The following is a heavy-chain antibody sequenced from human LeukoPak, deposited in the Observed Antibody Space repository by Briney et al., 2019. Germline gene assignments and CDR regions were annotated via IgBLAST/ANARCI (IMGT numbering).Heavy chain of an antibody. V-gene: IGHV1-69*13. J-gene: IGHJ6*02. CDR1: GGTFSSYA. CDR2: IIPIFGTA. CDR3: ARDPRLRIAADYYYYGMDV. Sequence: GASVKVPCKASGGTFSSYAISWVRQAPGQGLEWMGGIIPIFGTANYAQKFQGRVTITADESTSTAYMELSSLRSEDTAVYYCARDPRLRIAADYYYYGMDVWGQGTTVTVSS. D-gene: IGHD6-13*01.